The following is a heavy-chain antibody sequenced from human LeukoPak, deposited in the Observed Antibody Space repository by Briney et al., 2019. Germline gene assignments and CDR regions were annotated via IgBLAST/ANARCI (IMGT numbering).Heavy chain of an antibody. Sequence: GGSLRLSCAASGFTFSSYAMSWVRQAPGKGLEWVSAISGSGGSTYYADSVKGRFTISRDNSKNTLYLQMNSLRAEDTAVYYCAKREMYSSSSVSAGADYWGQGTLVTVSS. CDR2: ISGSGGST. J-gene: IGHJ4*02. CDR3: AKREMYSSSSVSAGADY. D-gene: IGHD6-6*01. V-gene: IGHV3-23*01. CDR1: GFTFSSYA.